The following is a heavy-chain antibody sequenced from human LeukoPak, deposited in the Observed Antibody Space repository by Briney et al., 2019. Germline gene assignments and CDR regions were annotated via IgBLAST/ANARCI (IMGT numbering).Heavy chain of an antibody. V-gene: IGHV3-20*01. CDR3: ARELRPGSLSDYYYYMDL. D-gene: IGHD2-15*01. J-gene: IGHJ6*03. CDR2: INWNGGST. Sequence: PGGSLRLSCTVSGFNFDEYGMSWVRQAPGKGLEWVSGINWNGGSTGYAESVKGRLTISRDNAKNSLSLQMNSLTAEDTALYHCARELRPGSLSDYYYYMDLWRKATMVTVSS. CDR1: GFNFDEYG.